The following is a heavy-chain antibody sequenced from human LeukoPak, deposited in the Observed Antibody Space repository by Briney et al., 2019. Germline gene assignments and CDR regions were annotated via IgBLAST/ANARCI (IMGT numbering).Heavy chain of an antibody. V-gene: IGHV1-3*01. CDR3: ARIGGYYDSSGYYLEYFQH. J-gene: IGHJ1*01. CDR1: GYTFTSYA. Sequence: ASVKVSCKASGYTFTSYAMTWVRQAPGQRLEWMGWINAGNGNTKYSQKFQGRVTITRDTSASTAYMELSSLRSEDTAVYYCARIGGYYDSSGYYLEYFQHWGQGTLVTVSS. CDR2: INAGNGNT. D-gene: IGHD3-22*01.